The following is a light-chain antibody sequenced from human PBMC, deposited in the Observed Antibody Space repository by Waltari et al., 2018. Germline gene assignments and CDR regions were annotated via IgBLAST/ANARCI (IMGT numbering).Light chain of an antibody. CDR1: PSVGRS. J-gene: IGKJ1*01. Sequence: EIVLTQSPGTLSLSPGERATLACRASPSVGRSLAWYQQKPGRAPRLLIFGASSRATGIPDRFSGSGSGTDFSLTISRLEPEDFAVYYCQHYVRLPATFGQGTKVEIK. V-gene: IGKV3-20*01. CDR2: GAS. CDR3: QHYVRLPAT.